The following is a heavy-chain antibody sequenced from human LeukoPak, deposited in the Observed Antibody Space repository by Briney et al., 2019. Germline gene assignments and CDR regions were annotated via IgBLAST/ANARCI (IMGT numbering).Heavy chain of an antibody. Sequence: SETLSLTCAVSGGSFSGYYWNWIRQSPGKGLEWIGEINHSGSTHYNTSLKSRVTISVDTSQKQFSLRLTSVTAADTAVYYCARTLKYYYDSSGTRGAFDIWGQGTMVTVSS. CDR1: GGSFSGYY. D-gene: IGHD3-22*01. CDR3: ARTLKYYYDSSGTRGAFDI. V-gene: IGHV4-34*01. CDR2: INHSGST. J-gene: IGHJ3*02.